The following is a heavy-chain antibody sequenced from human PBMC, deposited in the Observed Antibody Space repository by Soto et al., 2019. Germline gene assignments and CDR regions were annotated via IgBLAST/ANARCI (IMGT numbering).Heavy chain of an antibody. V-gene: IGHV3-66*01. D-gene: IGHD2-21*01. CDR1: GLTVNSNY. CDR3: VREKGRGDWHKFFQH. CDR2: IHTGGVT. Sequence: EVQLVESGGGLVQPGGSLRLSCEASGLTVNSNYMSWVRQAPGKGLEWVAVIHTGGVTYYADSVKGRFIISRDNSKNTVYLQMTSVRAEDTAVYYCVREKGRGDWHKFFQHWGQGTLVTVS. J-gene: IGHJ1*01.